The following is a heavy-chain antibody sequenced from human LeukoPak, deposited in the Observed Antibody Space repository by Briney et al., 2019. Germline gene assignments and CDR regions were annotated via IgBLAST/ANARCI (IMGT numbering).Heavy chain of an antibody. J-gene: IGHJ2*01. V-gene: IGHV4-4*02. Sequence: PSETLSLTCAVSGDFITNRNWWNWVRQPPGKGLEWIGEISHSGSTNYNPSLKSRVTIDKSKNEFSLNLSSVTAADTAVYYCARDSPAYCSGGSCYNWYFDLWGRGTLVSVSS. D-gene: IGHD2-15*01. CDR2: ISHSGST. CDR1: GDFITNRNW. CDR3: ARDSPAYCSGGSCYNWYFDL.